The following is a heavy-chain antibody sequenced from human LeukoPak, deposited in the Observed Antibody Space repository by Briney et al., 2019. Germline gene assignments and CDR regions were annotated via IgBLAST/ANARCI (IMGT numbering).Heavy chain of an antibody. Sequence: GGSLRVSCAASGFTVSSNYMSWVRQAPGKGLEWVSVIYSGGSTYYADSVKGRFTISRDNSKNTLYFQMNSLRAEDTAVYYCARSSTVKDAFDIWGQGTMVTVSS. CDR1: GFTVSSNY. CDR2: IYSGGST. CDR3: ARSSTVKDAFDI. D-gene: IGHD4-17*01. J-gene: IGHJ3*02. V-gene: IGHV3-66*01.